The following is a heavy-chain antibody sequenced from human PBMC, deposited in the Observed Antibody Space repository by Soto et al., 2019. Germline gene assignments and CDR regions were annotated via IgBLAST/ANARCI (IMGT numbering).Heavy chain of an antibody. CDR2: IYYSGST. CDR1: GGSISSYY. CDR3: ARDVPGIAPL. J-gene: IGHJ4*02. Sequence: SETLSLTCTVSGGSISSYYWSWIRQPPGKGLEWIGYIYYSGSTNYNPSLKSRVTISVDTSKNQFSLKLSSVTAADTAVYYCARDVPGIAPLWGQGTLVTVSS. V-gene: IGHV4-59*01. D-gene: IGHD6-13*01.